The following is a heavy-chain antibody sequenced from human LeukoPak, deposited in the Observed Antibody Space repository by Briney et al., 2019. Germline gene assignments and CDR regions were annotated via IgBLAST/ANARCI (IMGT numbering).Heavy chain of an antibody. CDR1: GGSFSAYY. CDR3: ARGGFYCGGDCYVDH. D-gene: IGHD2-21*02. Sequence: SETLSLTCAVSGGSFSAYYWSWIRQPPGKGLEWIGEINHSGSTNYNPSLKSRVTISVDTSKNQFSLKLSSVTAADTAVYYCARGGFYCGGDCYVDHWGQGTLVTVSS. J-gene: IGHJ4*02. CDR2: INHSGST. V-gene: IGHV4-34*01.